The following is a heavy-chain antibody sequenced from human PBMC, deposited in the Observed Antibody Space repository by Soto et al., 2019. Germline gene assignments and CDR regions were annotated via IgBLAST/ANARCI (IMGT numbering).Heavy chain of an antibody. J-gene: IGHJ3*02. Sequence: GASVKVSCKPSGFTFPSSAVQWVRQARGQRLEWKRWIVVGSGNTKYAQKFQERVTITRDMSTSTVYMELSSLRSEDTAVYYCVAGYGGNSGAFDIWG. CDR1: GFTFPSSA. CDR3: VAGYGGNSGAFDI. CDR2: IVVGSGNT. D-gene: IGHD4-17*01. V-gene: IGHV1-58*01.